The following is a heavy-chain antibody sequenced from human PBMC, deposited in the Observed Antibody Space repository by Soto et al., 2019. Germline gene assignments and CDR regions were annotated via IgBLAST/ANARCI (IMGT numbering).Heavy chain of an antibody. D-gene: IGHD2-2*01. CDR2: IDPSDSYT. CDR1: GYSFTSYW. Sequence: PGESLKISCNGSGYSFTSYWISWVRQMPGKGLEWMGRIDPSDSYTNYSPSFQGHVTISADKSISTAYLQWSSLKASDTAMYYCARQAGYCSSTSCSSFARLYYYYGMDVWGQGTTVTVSS. V-gene: IGHV5-10-1*01. J-gene: IGHJ6*02. CDR3: ARQAGYCSSTSCSSFARLYYYYGMDV.